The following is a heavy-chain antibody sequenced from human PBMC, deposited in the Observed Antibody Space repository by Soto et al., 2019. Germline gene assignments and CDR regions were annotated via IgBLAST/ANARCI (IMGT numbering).Heavy chain of an antibody. CDR1: GGSISSGSYY. Sequence: SETLSLTCTVSGGSISSGSYYWGWIRQPPGKGLDWIGNIFYSGSTYCNPSLKSRVTISVDTSKNQFSLKLSSVTAADTAVYYCARHTPAISISDHWGQGTLVTVSS. CDR2: IFYSGST. D-gene: IGHD2-15*01. J-gene: IGHJ4*02. CDR3: ARHTPAISISDH. V-gene: IGHV4-39*01.